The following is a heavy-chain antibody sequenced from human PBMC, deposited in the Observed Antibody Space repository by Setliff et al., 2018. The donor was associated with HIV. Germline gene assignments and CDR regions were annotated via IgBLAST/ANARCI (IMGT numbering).Heavy chain of an antibody. J-gene: IGHJ3*02. Sequence: VKVSCKASGYTFTSFGIIWVRQAPGQGLEWMGWISAYNGNTNYAQKFQGRVTMTTDISTSTAYMELRSLKSDDTAVYYCARTTVTTLDGFDIWGQGTMVTVSS. D-gene: IGHD4-17*01. V-gene: IGHV1-18*01. CDR2: ISAYNGNT. CDR3: ARTTVTTLDGFDI. CDR1: GYTFTSFG.